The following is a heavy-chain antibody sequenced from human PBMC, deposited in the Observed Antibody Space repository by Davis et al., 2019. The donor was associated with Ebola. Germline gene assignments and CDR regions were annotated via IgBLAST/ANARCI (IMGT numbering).Heavy chain of an antibody. V-gene: IGHV1-69*13. J-gene: IGHJ5*02. D-gene: IGHD4-23*01. CDR1: GYTFTSYG. CDR3: ARDTVVNWFDP. Sequence: SVKVSCKASGYTFTSYGITWVRQAPGQGLEWMGGIIPIFGTANYAQKFQGRVTITADESTSTAYMELSSLRSEDTAVYYCARDTVVNWFDPWGQGTLVTVSS. CDR2: IIPIFGTA.